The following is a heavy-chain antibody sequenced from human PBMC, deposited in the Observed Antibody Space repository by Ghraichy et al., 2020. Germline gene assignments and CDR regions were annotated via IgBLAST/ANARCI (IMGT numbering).Heavy chain of an antibody. Sequence: SVKVSCKASGGTFSSYAISWVRQAPGQGLEWMGGIIPIFGTANYAQKFQGRVTITADKSTSTAYMELSSLRSEDTAVYYCARRSSSCPRGPCFDYWGQGTLVTVSS. CDR3: ARRSSSCPRGPCFDY. D-gene: IGHD6-13*01. J-gene: IGHJ4*02. V-gene: IGHV1-69*06. CDR1: GGTFSSYA. CDR2: IIPIFGTA.